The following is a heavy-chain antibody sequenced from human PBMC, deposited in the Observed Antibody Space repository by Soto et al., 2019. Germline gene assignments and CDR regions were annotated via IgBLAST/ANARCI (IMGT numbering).Heavy chain of an antibody. CDR1: GDSIRSGSYH. CDR3: VRHVGDRLWYFDY. CDR2: IYYSGTT. D-gene: IGHD2-21*01. J-gene: IGHJ4*02. Sequence: TLSLTCTVSGDSIRSGSYHWAWIRQPPGKGLEWIASIYYSGTTYYNPSLKSRVTISVDTSRNQLSVKLGSVTAADTAAYFCVRHVGDRLWYFDYWGQGTQVTVSS. V-gene: IGHV4-39*01.